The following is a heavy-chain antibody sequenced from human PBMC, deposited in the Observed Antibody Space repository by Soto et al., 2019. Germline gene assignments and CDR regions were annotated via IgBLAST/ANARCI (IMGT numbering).Heavy chain of an antibody. V-gene: IGHV3-23*01. CDR2: ISGNGGNT. J-gene: IGHJ4*02. CDR3: ATWSSNWAFYFDY. D-gene: IGHD6-13*01. CDR1: GFTFTNYA. Sequence: EVQLLESGGGLVQPGGSLRLSCAASGFTFTNYAMTWVREAPGKGLEWVSGISGNGGNTFYDDSVKGRFTISRDNSKPTLDLQMNSLRAEDTAVYYCATWSSNWAFYFDYWGQGTLVPVSS.